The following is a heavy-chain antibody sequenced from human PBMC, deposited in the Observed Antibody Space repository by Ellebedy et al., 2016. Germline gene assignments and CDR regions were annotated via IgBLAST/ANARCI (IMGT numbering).Heavy chain of an antibody. D-gene: IGHD6-6*01. CDR3: ARDVSLYSSSPSFDF. Sequence: SETLSLXXTVSGGSVDTYYWTWIRQSPGKGLEWIGYVFYGGSTKYNPSLRSRVTISLDTSKNQFSLKLTSVAAADTAVYYCARDVSLYSSSPSFDFWGRGTLVTVSS. J-gene: IGHJ4*02. CDR2: VFYGGST. V-gene: IGHV4-59*02. CDR1: GGSVDTYY.